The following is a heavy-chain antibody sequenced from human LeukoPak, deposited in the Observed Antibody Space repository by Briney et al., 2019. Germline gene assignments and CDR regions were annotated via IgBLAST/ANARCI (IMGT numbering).Heavy chain of an antibody. CDR3: AKAFGSGNYHRSYYFDY. Sequence: PGGSLRLSCAASGFTFSSYAMLWVRQAPGKGLEWVAVISYDESDKYYADSVKGRFTISRDNSKNTLYLQMNSLRAEDTAVYYCAKAFGSGNYHRSYYFDYWGQGTLVTVSS. V-gene: IGHV3-30*18. J-gene: IGHJ4*02. CDR1: GFTFSSYA. D-gene: IGHD3-10*01. CDR2: ISYDESDK.